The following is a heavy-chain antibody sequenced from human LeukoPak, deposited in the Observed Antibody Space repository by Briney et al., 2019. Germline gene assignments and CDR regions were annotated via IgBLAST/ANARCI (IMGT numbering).Heavy chain of an antibody. CDR3: ARENRDPQNYYGSAYDY. V-gene: IGHV4-30-4*01. D-gene: IGHD3-10*01. CDR2: IYYSGST. CDR1: GGSISSGDYY. Sequence: SQTLSLTCTVSGGSISSGDYYWSWIRQPPGKGLEWTGYIYYSGSTYYNPSLKSRVTISVDTSKNQFSLKLSSVTAADTAVYYCARENRDPQNYYGSAYDYWGQGTLVTVSS. J-gene: IGHJ4*02.